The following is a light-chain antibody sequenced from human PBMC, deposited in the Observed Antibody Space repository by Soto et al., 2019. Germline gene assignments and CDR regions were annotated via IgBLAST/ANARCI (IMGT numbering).Light chain of an antibody. V-gene: IGKV1-33*01. CDR1: QDITNY. CDR2: DAS. Sequence: DIPMTQSPSSLSASVGDRVTITCQASQDITNYLNWYQQKPGKAPKLLIYDASNLETGVPSRFSGSGSGTDFTFSISSLQPEDIETYYCQQYDNLPPYTFGQGTKLEIK. CDR3: QQYDNLPPYT. J-gene: IGKJ2*01.